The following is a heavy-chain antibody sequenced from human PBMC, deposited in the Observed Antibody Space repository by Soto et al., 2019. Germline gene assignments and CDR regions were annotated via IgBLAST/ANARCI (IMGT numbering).Heavy chain of an antibody. D-gene: IGHD3-10*01. Sequence: PGESLKISCHASGYFFALSWIGWVRQRPGKGLEWMGNIFPHDSDTIYSPSFQGQVTISADKSITTAFLQLRSLNFSDTAIYYCERSGGASDASGGLDVWGQGTTVTVYS. CDR3: ERSGGASDASGGLDV. J-gene: IGHJ6*02. CDR2: IFPHDSDT. CDR1: GYFFALSW. V-gene: IGHV5-51*01.